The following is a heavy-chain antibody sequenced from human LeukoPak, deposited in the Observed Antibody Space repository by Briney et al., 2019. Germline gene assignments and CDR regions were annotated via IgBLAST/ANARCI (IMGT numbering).Heavy chain of an antibody. V-gene: IGHV4-34*01. Sequence: PSETLSLTCAVYGGSFSGYYWSWIRQPPGKGLEWIGEINRSGSTNYNPSLKSRVTISVDTSKNQFSLKLSSVTAADTAVYYCARGPGYCSGGSCYEGGYWGQGTLVTVSS. CDR3: ARGPGYCSGGSCYEGGY. J-gene: IGHJ4*02. D-gene: IGHD2-15*01. CDR1: GGSFSGYY. CDR2: INRSGST.